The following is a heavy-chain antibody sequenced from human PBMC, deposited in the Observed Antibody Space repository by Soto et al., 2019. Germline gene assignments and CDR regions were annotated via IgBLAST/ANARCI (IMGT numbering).Heavy chain of an antibody. CDR1: GGSISSGGYY. D-gene: IGHD3-9*01. J-gene: IGHJ4*02. Sequence: TLSLTFTVSGGSISSGGYYLSWIRQHPGKGLEWIGYIYYSGSTYYNPSLKSRVTISVDASKNQFSLKLSSVTAADTAVYYCARWGSLEGDWLLPYDYWGQGTLVTVYS. V-gene: IGHV4-31*03. CDR3: ARWGSLEGDWLLPYDY. CDR2: IYYSGST.